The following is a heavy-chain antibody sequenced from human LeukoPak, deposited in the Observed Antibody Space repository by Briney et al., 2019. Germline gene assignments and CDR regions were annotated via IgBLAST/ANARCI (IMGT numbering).Heavy chain of an antibody. D-gene: IGHD3-10*01. CDR3: AATGVRGVIYRTNNYYGMDV. Sequence: SETLSLTCTVSGGSISSYYWSWIRQPPGKGLEWIGYIYYSGSTNYNPSLKSRVTISVDTSKNQFSLKLSSVTAADTAVYYCAATGVRGVIYRTNNYYGMDVWGQGTTVTVSS. J-gene: IGHJ6*02. CDR2: IYYSGST. V-gene: IGHV4-59*08. CDR1: GGSISSYY.